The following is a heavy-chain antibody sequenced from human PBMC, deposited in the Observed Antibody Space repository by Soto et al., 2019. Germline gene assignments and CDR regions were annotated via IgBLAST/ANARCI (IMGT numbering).Heavy chain of an antibody. CDR2: IYYSGST. CDR1: VGSFSSGSYY. CDR3: AREERGYSGYDPGWFDP. V-gene: IGHV4-61*01. Sequence: SETLSLNCTVSVGSFSSGSYYWSWILQPPGKGLEWIGYIYYSGSTNYNPSLKSRVTISVDTSKNQFSLKLSSVTAADTAVYYCAREERGYSGYDPGWFDPWGQGTLVTVSS. J-gene: IGHJ5*02. D-gene: IGHD5-12*01.